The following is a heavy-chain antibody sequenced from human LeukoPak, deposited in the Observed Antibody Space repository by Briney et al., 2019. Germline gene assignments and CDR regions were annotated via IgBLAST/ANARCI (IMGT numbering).Heavy chain of an antibody. CDR2: IYYSGST. J-gene: IGHJ4*02. CDR3: ARGVGATGAGFDY. Sequence: PSETLSLTCTVSGGSISSYYWSWIRQPPGKGLEWIGYIYYSGSTNYNPSLKSRVTISVDTSKNQFSLKLSSVTAADTAVYYCARGVGATGAGFDYWGQGTLVTVSS. V-gene: IGHV4-59*01. CDR1: GGSISSYY. D-gene: IGHD1-26*01.